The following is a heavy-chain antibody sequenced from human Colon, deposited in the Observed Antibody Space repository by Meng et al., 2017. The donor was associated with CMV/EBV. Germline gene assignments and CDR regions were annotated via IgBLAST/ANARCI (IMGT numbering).Heavy chain of an antibody. CDR1: GFRFSDHF. V-gene: IGHV3-11*01. CDR2: ITPDSTTK. CDR3: AVQVGPTEGYFDI. J-gene: IGHJ2*01. Sequence: GESLKISCAASGFRFSDHFMHWIRHTPERGLGWLSYITPDSTTKYHADSVKGRFTVSRDNAKNLMYLQMNSLRAEDTAVYYCAVQVGPTEGYFDIWGRGTLVTVSS. D-gene: IGHD2-8*02.